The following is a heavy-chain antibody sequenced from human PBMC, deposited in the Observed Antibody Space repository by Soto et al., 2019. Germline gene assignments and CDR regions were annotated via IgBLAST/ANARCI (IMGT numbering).Heavy chain of an antibody. CDR1: GGAISDGGDY. V-gene: IGHV4-31*03. CDR3: ARDNTYGFDY. CDR2: IYYTGNT. Sequence: QVQLRESGPGLVKPSQTLSLTCNVSGGAISDGGDYWSWIRQHPGKGLEWIGYIYYTGNTQYNPSLESRVTISVDTSKNHFSLKLRSVTAADTAVYYCARDNTYGFDYWGQGTLVTVSS. D-gene: IGHD5-18*01. J-gene: IGHJ4*02.